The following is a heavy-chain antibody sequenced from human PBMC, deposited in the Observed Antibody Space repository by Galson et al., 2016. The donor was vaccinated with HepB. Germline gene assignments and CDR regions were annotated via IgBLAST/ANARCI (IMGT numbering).Heavy chain of an antibody. V-gene: IGHV4-59*08. Sequence: ETLSLTCTVSGASISNYYWSWIRQPPGKGLEWIGSISHRGSTQYNPSLQSRVTISVDTSKNQFSLKLTSVTAADTAVYFCARSYGAGTYLYWGQGSLVTVSS. D-gene: IGHD3-10*01. J-gene: IGHJ4*02. CDR3: ARSYGAGTYLY. CDR2: ISHRGST. CDR1: GASISNYY.